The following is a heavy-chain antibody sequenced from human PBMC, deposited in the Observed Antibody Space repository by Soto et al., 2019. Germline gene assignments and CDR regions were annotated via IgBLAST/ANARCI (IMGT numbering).Heavy chain of an antibody. CDR3: ARRLEYYDSTGYRGYGMDV. Sequence: ETLYVTCAVFGGSFSGYDWSWIRQPPGKGLEWIGEINHSGSTNYNPSLKSRVTISVDTSKNQFSLKLSSVTAADTAVYYCARRLEYYDSTGYRGYGMDVCGQGTTVTV. D-gene: IGHD3-22*01. J-gene: IGHJ6*02. CDR2: INHSGST. CDR1: GGSFSGYD. V-gene: IGHV4-34*01.